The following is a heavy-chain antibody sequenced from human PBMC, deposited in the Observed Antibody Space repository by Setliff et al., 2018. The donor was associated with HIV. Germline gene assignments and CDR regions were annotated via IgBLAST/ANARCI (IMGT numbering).Heavy chain of an antibody. J-gene: IGHJ6*03. CDR1: GYSISSGHY. Sequence: PSETLSLTCAVSGYSISSGHYWGWIWQPPGKGLEWIGSIYHSGTTYDNPSLKSRVTISVDTSKNQFSLKLSSVTAADTAVYYCARHGAYEAYYDYMDVWGKGTTVTVSS. CDR2: IYHSGTT. D-gene: IGHD5-12*01. V-gene: IGHV4-38-2*01. CDR3: ARHGAYEAYYDYMDV.